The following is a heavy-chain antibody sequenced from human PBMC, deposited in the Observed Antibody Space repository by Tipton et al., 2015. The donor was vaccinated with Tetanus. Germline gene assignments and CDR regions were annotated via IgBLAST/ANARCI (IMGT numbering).Heavy chain of an antibody. D-gene: IGHD1-26*01. V-gene: IGHV4-59*01. CDR2: IYYSGST. CDR3: ARDTFSGGAAGGPWGAVYYGMDV. Sequence: TLSLTCTVSGGSISSYYWSWIRQPPGKGLEWIGYIYYSGSTNYNPSLKSRVTISVDTSKNQFSLKLSSVTAADTAVYYCARDTFSGGAAGGPWGAVYYGMDVWGQGPTVTVSS. CDR1: GGSISSYY. J-gene: IGHJ6*02.